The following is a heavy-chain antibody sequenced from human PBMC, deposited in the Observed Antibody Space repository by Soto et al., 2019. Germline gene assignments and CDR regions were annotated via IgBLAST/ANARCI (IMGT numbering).Heavy chain of an antibody. Sequence: EVQLLDSGGGLVQPGGSLRLSCAASGFTFSNYAVTWVLQAPWKGLEWVSTISGSGGSTYYADSVKGRFTISRDNSKNTLYLQMNSLRAEDTAVYYCATDQGSSWYEIDYWGQGTLVTVSS. J-gene: IGHJ4*02. CDR1: GFTFSNYA. V-gene: IGHV3-23*01. CDR2: ISGSGGST. CDR3: ATDQGSSWYEIDY. D-gene: IGHD6-13*01.